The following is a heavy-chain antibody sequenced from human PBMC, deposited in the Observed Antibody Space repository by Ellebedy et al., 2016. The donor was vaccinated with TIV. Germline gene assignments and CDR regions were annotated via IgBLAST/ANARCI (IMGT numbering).Heavy chain of an antibody. CDR2: ISGSGGST. V-gene: IGHV3-23*01. D-gene: IGHD4-23*01. CDR1: GFTFDDYA. Sequence: GGSLRLSXAASGFTFDDYAMHCVRQAPGKGLEWVSGISGSGGSTYYADSVKGRFTISRDNSKNTLYLQINSLRAEDTAVYYCAKDLDGDTPLRWGWYFDLWGRGTLVTVSS. CDR3: AKDLDGDTPLRWGWYFDL. J-gene: IGHJ2*01.